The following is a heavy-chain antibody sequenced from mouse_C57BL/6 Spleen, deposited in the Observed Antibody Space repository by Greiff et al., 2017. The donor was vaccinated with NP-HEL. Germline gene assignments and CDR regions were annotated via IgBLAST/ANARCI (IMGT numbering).Heavy chain of an antibody. CDR2: IWSGGST. V-gene: IGHV2-2*01. J-gene: IGHJ4*01. CDR3: ARKGFHYAMDY. CDR1: GFSLTSYG. Sequence: VQLQESGPGLVQPSQSLSITCTVSGFSLTSYGVHWVRQTPGKGLEWLGVIWSGGSTDYNAAFISRLSISKDNSKSQVFFKMNRLQAADAAIYYCARKGFHYAMDYWGQGTSVTVSS.